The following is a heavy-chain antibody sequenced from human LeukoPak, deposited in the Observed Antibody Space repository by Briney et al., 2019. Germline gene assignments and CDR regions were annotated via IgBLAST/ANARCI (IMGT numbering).Heavy chain of an antibody. V-gene: IGHV3-64*01. CDR3: AREYCSGGNCYKYFDY. J-gene: IGHJ4*02. CDR2: ISSHGSST. CDR1: GFTFSSYA. D-gene: IGHD2-15*01. Sequence: GGSLRLSCAASGFTFSSYAMHWVRQAPGKGLEYVSAISSHGSSTYYANSVKGRFTISRDNSKNTLYLQMGSLRAEDMAVYYCAREYCSGGNCYKYFDYWGQGTLVTVSS.